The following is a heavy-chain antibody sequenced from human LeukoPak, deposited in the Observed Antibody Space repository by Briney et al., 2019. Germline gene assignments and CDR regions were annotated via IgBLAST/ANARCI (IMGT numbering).Heavy chain of an antibody. Sequence: GGSLRLSCAASGFTFSSYWMHWVRQAPGKGLVWVSRIKSDGSTNYADSVKGRFTISRDNAKNTASLQMNSLRAEDTGVYFCARAPSEIGGYYPEYFRHWGQGTLVTVSS. CDR3: ARAPSEIGGYYPEYFRH. CDR2: IKSDGST. V-gene: IGHV3-74*01. CDR1: GFTFSSYW. J-gene: IGHJ1*01. D-gene: IGHD3-22*01.